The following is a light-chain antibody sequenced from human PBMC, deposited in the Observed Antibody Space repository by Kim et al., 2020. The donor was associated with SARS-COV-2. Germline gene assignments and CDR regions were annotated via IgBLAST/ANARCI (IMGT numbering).Light chain of an antibody. CDR1: QSVGSGY. CDR2: GTS. J-gene: IGKJ2*01. V-gene: IGKV3-20*01. CDR3: QQYDRSPHT. Sequence: EDVLTQSPGTLSLSLGERATLSCRASQSVGSGYLAWYQQKPGQAPRPLIYGTSNRATGIPDRFSGSGSGTNFILTISRLEPEDSAVYYCQQYDRSPHTFGQGPSWRS.